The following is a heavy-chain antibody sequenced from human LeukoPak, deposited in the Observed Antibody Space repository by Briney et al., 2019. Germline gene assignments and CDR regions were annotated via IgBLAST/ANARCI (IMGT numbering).Heavy chain of an antibody. CDR1: GYTFTNYD. CDR2: MNPKTGNT. D-gene: IGHD3-16*01. Sequence: ASVKVSCKASGYTFTNYDINWVRQATGQGLEWMGWMNPKTGNTGYAQNFQGRVTMTRDTSESTAYMELSSLRSEDTAMYYCARGPALHKNWVGGRWFDPWGQETLVTVSS. J-gene: IGHJ5*02. CDR3: ARGPALHKNWVGGRWFDP. V-gene: IGHV1-8*01.